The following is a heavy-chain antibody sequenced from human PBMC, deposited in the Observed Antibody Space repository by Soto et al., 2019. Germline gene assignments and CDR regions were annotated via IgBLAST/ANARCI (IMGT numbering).Heavy chain of an antibody. V-gene: IGHV4-39*01. Sequence: LEILSLTCTVSGGSISSSSYYWGWIRQPPGKGLEWIGSIYYSGSTYYNPSLKSRVTISVDTSKNQFSLKLSSVTAADTAVYYCARQSSGWYYWGTAARKFDYWGQGTLVTVSS. CDR3: ARQSSGWYYWGTAARKFDY. D-gene: IGHD6-19*01. CDR2: IYYSGST. CDR1: GGSISSSSYY. J-gene: IGHJ4*02.